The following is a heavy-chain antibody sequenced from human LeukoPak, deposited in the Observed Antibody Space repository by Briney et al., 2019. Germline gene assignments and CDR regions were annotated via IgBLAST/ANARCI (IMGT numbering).Heavy chain of an antibody. D-gene: IGHD5-12*01. CDR3: AKDRVAHFFYWYFDL. CDR2: ISGSGGSP. J-gene: IGHJ2*01. V-gene: IGHV3-23*01. Sequence: GGSLRLSCAASGFTFSSYAMSWVRQAPGKGLEWVSGISGSGGSPLYADSVKGRFTISRDNSKKTVYLQMNSLRAEDTAVYYCAKDRVAHFFYWYFDLWGRGTLVTVSS. CDR1: GFTFSSYA.